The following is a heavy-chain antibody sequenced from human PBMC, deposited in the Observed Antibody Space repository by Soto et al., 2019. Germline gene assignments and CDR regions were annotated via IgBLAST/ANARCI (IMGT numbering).Heavy chain of an antibody. CDR3: ARDRITGLFDY. V-gene: IGHV4-34*01. CDR2: INHSGST. CDR1: GGSFSGYY. J-gene: IGHJ4*02. D-gene: IGHD2-8*02. Sequence: SSETLSLTCAVYGGSFSGYYWTWIRQPPGTGLEWIGEINHSGSTNYNPSLKSRVTISVDTSKNQFSLKLTSVTAADTAVYYCARDRITGLFDYWGQGTLVTVSS.